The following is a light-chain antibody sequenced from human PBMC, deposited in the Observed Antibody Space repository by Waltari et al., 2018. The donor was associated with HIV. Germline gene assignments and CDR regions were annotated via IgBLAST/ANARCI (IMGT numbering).Light chain of an antibody. CDR3: QQYDRIPRT. V-gene: IGKV1-33*01. J-gene: IGKJ2*01. Sequence: DIQMTPSPSSLSASVGDSVTITCPASPDIRKLLNWYQQKPGKAPRLVIFDATNLETGVPSRFSGSGSGTKFTFTISSLQPEDVGTYYCQQYDRIPRTFGQGTKLEIK. CDR1: PDIRKL. CDR2: DAT.